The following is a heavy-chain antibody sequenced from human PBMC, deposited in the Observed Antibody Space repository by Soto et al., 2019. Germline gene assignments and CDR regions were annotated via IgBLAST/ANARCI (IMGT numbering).Heavy chain of an antibody. J-gene: IGHJ3*01. CDR1: NDSLTTYY. D-gene: IGHD3-22*01. V-gene: IGHV4-59*01. Sequence: SETLSLTCTVSNDSLTTYYWNWFRQPPGRGLEWIGYIYYNGNANYNSSLQSRVTISQDTSRKQFSLKLTSVTAADTAIYYCARGSRKYYSDVSGSSGIDDTYDVWGHGTLVIVS. CDR2: IYYNGNA. CDR3: ARGSRKYYSDVSGSSGIDDTYDV.